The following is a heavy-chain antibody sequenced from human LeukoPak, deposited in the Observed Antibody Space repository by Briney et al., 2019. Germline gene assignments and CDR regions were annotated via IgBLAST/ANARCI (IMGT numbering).Heavy chain of an antibody. V-gene: IGHV4-59*12. CDR1: GGSISSYY. CDR2: IYYSGST. D-gene: IGHD6-13*01. J-gene: IGHJ4*02. CDR3: ARGTPRWYSSSWYPY. Sequence: SETLSLTCTVSGGSISSYYWSWIRQPPGKGLEWIGYIYYSGSTNYNPSLKSRVTISVDTSKNQFSLKLSSVTAADTAVYYCARGTPRWYSSSWYPYWGQGTLVTVSS.